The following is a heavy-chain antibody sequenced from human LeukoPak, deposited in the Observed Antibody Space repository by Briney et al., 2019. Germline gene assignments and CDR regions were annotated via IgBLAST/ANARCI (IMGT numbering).Heavy chain of an antibody. CDR1: GFTVSSNY. V-gene: IGHV3-66*01. CDR2: IYSGGST. Sequence: GGSLRLSCAASGFTVSSNYMSWVRQAPGKGLEWVSVIYSGGSTYYADSAKGRFTISRDNSKNTLYLQMNSLRAEDTAVYYCARETYDSVWGSYRYWYFDYWGQGTLVTVPS. CDR3: ARETYDSVWGSYRYWYFDY. J-gene: IGHJ4*02. D-gene: IGHD3-16*02.